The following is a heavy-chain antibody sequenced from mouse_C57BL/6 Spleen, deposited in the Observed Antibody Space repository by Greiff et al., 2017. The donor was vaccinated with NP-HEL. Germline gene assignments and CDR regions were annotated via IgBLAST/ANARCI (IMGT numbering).Heavy chain of an antibody. V-gene: IGHV1-18*01. J-gene: IGHJ4*01. D-gene: IGHD2-5*01. CDR2: INPNNGGT. CDR1: GYTFTDYN. Sequence: VQLQQSGPELVKPGASVKIPCKASGYTFTDYNMDWVKQSHGKSLEWIGDINPNNGGTIYNQKFKGKATLTVDKSSSTAYMELRSLTSEDTAVYYCSRYYSNYGAMDYWGQGTSVTVSS. CDR3: SRYYSNYGAMDY.